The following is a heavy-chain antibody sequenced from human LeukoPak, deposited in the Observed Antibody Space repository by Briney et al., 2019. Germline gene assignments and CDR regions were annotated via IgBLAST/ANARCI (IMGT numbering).Heavy chain of an antibody. CDR3: ARGRDGYNYVFDC. Sequence: PSETLSLTCTVSGDSISGYYWSWIRQPPGKGLEWIGYFYYSGSTNYNPSLKSRVTISVDTSKNQFSLKLSSVTAADTAVYYCARGRDGYNYVFDCWGQGTLVTVSS. CDR1: GDSISGYY. D-gene: IGHD5-24*01. J-gene: IGHJ4*02. V-gene: IGHV4-59*01. CDR2: FYYSGST.